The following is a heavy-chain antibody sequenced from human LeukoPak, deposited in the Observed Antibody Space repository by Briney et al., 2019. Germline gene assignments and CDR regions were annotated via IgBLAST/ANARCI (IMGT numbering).Heavy chain of an antibody. CDR2: MSASDAGT. Sequence: PGGSLRLSCAASGFTVSSNYMSWVRQAPGKGLEWVSTMSASDAGTYYADSVKGRFTISRDNSKNTLYLQMNSLRAEDTAVYYCAKGSAVADIYFDYWGQGTLVTASS. CDR1: GFTVSSNY. CDR3: AKGSAVADIYFDY. J-gene: IGHJ4*02. V-gene: IGHV3-23*01. D-gene: IGHD6-19*01.